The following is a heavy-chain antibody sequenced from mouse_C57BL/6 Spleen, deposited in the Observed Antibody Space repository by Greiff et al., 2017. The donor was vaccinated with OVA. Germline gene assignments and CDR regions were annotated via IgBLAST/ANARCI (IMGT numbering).Heavy chain of an antibody. Sequence: VQLQQPGAELVRPGSSVKLSCKASGYTFTSYWMDWVKQRPGQGLEWIGNIYPSDSETHYNQKFKDKATLTVDKSSSTAYMQLSSLTSEDSAVYYCARGELDWYIDVWGTGTTVTVSS. CDR3: ARGELDWYIDV. V-gene: IGHV1-61*01. CDR2: IYPSDSET. J-gene: IGHJ1*03. CDR1: GYTFTSYW.